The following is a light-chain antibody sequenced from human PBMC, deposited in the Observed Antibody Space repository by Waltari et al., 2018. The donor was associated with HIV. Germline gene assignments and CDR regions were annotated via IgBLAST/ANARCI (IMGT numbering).Light chain of an antibody. CDR2: RND. J-gene: IGLJ1*01. CDR3: ASWDDGLSGHV. CDR1: NSNNGRNF. Sequence: QSGLTQPPSVSGTPGQRLTIPCSGSNSNNGRNFVFWYRQLQGAAPSPLVYRNDHRPPGVGDRLSGSRSGASASLVIDRVRVEDEADYYCASWDDGLSGHVFGGGTTVSV. V-gene: IGLV1-47*01.